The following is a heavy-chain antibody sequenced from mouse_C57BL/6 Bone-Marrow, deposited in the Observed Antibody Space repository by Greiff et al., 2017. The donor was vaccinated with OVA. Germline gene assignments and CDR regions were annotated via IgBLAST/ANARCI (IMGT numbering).Heavy chain of an antibody. CDR1: GFNIKDDY. CDR2: IDPENGDT. Sequence: VQLQQSGAELVRPGASVKLSCTASGFNIKDDYMHWVKQRPEQGLEWIGWIDPENGDTDYDSKFKGKATITADTSSNTVYLQLSSLTSEDTAVYYCTSYGNCDYWGQGTTLTVSA. J-gene: IGHJ2*01. D-gene: IGHD2-1*01. CDR3: TSYGNCDY. V-gene: IGHV14-4*01.